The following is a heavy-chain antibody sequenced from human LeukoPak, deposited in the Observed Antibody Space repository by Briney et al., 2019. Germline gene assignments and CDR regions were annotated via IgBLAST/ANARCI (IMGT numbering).Heavy chain of an antibody. CDR3: ARDGSGFYLYYYMDV. Sequence: GGSLRLSCAASGFTFTDYSMTWVRQAPGKGLEWVSSISTVSTYKFYSDSVKGRFTISRDNAKNIRYLQMSSLSAEDTAVYYCARDGSGFYLYYYMDVWGRGTPVTVSS. V-gene: IGHV3-21*01. J-gene: IGHJ6*03. D-gene: IGHD3-3*01. CDR2: ISTVSTYK. CDR1: GFTFTDYS.